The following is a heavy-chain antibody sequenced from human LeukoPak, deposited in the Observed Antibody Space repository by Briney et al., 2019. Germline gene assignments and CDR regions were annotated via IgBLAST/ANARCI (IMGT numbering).Heavy chain of an antibody. J-gene: IGHJ4*02. CDR3: AKVDYDSSGYYGSVFDY. CDR2: IPYDGNNE. V-gene: IGHV3-30*18. Sequence: GRSLRLSCAASGFTFSNFGMHWVRQAPGKGLEWVAVIPYDGNNEQYADSVKGRFTISRDNSKNTLYLQMNSLRAEDTAVYYCAKVDYDSSGYYGSVFDYWGQGTLVTVSS. D-gene: IGHD3-22*01. CDR1: GFTFSNFG.